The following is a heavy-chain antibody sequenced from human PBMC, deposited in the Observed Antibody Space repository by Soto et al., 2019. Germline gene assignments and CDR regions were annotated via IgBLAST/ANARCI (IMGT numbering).Heavy chain of an antibody. CDR2: ISGSGGST. J-gene: IGHJ5*02. D-gene: IGHD6-6*01. Sequence: GGYLRLSCAASGFTFSSYAMSWVRQAPGKGLEWVSAISGSGGSTYYADSVKGRFTISRDNSKNTLYLQMNSLRAEDTAVYYCASFSSSWVVNWFDPWGQGTLVTVSS. CDR3: ASFSSSWVVNWFDP. V-gene: IGHV3-23*01. CDR1: GFTFSSYA.